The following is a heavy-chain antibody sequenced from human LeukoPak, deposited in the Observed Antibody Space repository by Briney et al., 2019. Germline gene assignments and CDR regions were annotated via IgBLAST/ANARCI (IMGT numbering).Heavy chain of an antibody. CDR3: ATDGQPDGDYGRFCFDV. Sequence: ASVWVSPKVSGYTLIELSIHWVRQAPGKGLEWMGGFDPEDGETIYAQKFQGRVTMTEDTSTDTAYIELNSLRSEDTAVYYCATDGQPDGDYGRFCFDVWGQGTMVTVSS. V-gene: IGHV1-24*01. CDR2: FDPEDGET. D-gene: IGHD4-17*01. CDR1: GYTLIELS. J-gene: IGHJ6*02.